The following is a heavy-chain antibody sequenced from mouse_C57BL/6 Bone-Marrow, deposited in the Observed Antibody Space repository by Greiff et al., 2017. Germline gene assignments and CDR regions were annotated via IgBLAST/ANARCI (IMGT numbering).Heavy chain of an antibody. Sequence: VQLKESDAELVKPGASVKISCKVSGYTFTDHTIHWMKQRPEQGLEWIGYIYPRDGSTKYNEKFKGKATLTADKSSSTAYMQLNSLTSEYSAVYFCARRTAYYSNYVAMDYWGQGTSVTVSS. CDR3: ARRTAYYSNYVAMDY. V-gene: IGHV1-78*01. D-gene: IGHD2-5*01. CDR1: GYTFTDHT. CDR2: IYPRDGST. J-gene: IGHJ4*01.